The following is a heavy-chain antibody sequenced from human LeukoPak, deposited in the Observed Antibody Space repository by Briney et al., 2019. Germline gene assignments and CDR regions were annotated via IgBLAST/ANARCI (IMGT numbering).Heavy chain of an antibody. V-gene: IGHV4-59*01. D-gene: IGHD6-19*01. CDR1: GDSMSRYY. J-gene: IGHJ4*02. CDR3: ARVKGSGWYYFDY. Sequence: PSETLSLTCSVPGDSMSRYYWGWIRQPPGKGLEWIGYVSHSGIANYNPSLKSRLTISIDTSKNQFSLKLSSVTAADTAVYYCARVKGSGWYYFDYWGQGMLVSVSS. CDR2: VSHSGIA.